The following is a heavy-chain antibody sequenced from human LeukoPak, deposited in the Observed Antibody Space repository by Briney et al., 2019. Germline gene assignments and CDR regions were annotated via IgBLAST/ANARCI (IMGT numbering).Heavy chain of an antibody. CDR2: IWYDGSNK. V-gene: IGHV3-33*06. J-gene: IGHJ4*02. CDR3: AKMPYCSSTSCSSPLDY. CDR1: GFTFSSYT. D-gene: IGHD2-2*01. Sequence: PGGSLRLSCAASGFTFSSYTMSWVRQAPGEGLEWVAVIWYDGSNKYYADSVKGRFTISRDNSKNTLYLQMNSLRAEDTAVYYCAKMPYCSSTSCSSPLDYWGQGTLVTVSS.